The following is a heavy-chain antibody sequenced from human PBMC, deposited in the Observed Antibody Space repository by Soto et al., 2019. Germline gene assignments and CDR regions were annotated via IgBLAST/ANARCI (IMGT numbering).Heavy chain of an antibody. J-gene: IGHJ3*02. CDR2: ISGSGGST. D-gene: IGHD6-19*01. Sequence: EVQLLESGGGLVQPGGSLRLSCAASGFTFSSYAMSWVLQAPGKGLEWVSAISGSGGSTYYADSVKGRFTISRDNSKNTLYLQMNSLRAEDTAVYYCAKDLRGGYSSGWYVDAFDIWGQGTMVTVSS. CDR3: AKDLRGGYSSGWYVDAFDI. CDR1: GFTFSSYA. V-gene: IGHV3-23*01.